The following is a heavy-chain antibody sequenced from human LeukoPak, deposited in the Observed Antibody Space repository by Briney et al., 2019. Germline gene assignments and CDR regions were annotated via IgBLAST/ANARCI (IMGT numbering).Heavy chain of an antibody. D-gene: IGHD3-3*01. Sequence: SETLSLTCTVSGGSISSYYWGWIRQPPGKGLEWIGSIYHSGSTYYNPSLKSRVTISVDTSKNQFSLKLSSVTAADTAVYYCAREATIFGVVIGKFDPWGQGTLVTVSS. CDR3: AREATIFGVVIGKFDP. J-gene: IGHJ5*02. CDR1: GGSISSYY. CDR2: IYHSGST. V-gene: IGHV4-39*07.